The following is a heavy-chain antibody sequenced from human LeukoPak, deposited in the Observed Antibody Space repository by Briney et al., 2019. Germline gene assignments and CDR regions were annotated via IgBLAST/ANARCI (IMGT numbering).Heavy chain of an antibody. CDR2: IIPIFGTA. J-gene: IGHJ4*02. Sequence: SVKVSCKASGYTFTSYDISWVRQAPGQGLEWMGGIIPIFGTANYAQKFQGRVTITADESTSTAYMELSSLRSEDTAVYYCARDSRVLTRYYYDSSGYYGFDYWGQGTLVTVSS. CDR1: GYTFTSYD. CDR3: ARDSRVLTRYYYDSSGYYGFDY. V-gene: IGHV1-69*13. D-gene: IGHD3-22*01.